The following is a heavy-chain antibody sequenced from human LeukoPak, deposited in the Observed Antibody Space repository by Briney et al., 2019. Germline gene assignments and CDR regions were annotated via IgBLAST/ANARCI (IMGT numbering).Heavy chain of an antibody. CDR3: ARIVSDCGGVRCYKGYLDY. J-gene: IGHJ4*02. CDR1: GPSISSGDYY. CDR2: IHYSGST. D-gene: IGHD2-21*01. Sequence: SETLSLTCSVSGPSISSGDYYWSWFSQHPGKGLEWIGYIHYSGSTYYNPSLRSRILMSVDTSRNQFSLQLSSVTAADTAVYYSARIVSDCGGVRCYKGYLDYWGQGALVTVSS. V-gene: IGHV4-31*03.